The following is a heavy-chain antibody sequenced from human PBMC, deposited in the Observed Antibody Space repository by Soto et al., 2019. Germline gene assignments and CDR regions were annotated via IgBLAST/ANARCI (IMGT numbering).Heavy chain of an antibody. D-gene: IGHD3-22*01. J-gene: IGHJ2*01. CDR2: IIPIFGTA. CDR1: GGTFSSYA. V-gene: IGHV1-69*13. CDR3: ARGPGRTYYYGSSGYWRWYFDL. Sequence: SVKVSCKASGGTFSSYAISWVRQAPGQGLEWMGGIIPIFGTANYAQKFQGRVTITADESTSTAYMELSSLRSEDTAVYYCARGPGRTYYYGSSGYWRWYFDLWGRGTLVTVSS.